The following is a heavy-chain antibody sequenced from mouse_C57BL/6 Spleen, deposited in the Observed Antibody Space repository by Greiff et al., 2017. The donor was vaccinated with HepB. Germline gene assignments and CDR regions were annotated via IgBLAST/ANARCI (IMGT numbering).Heavy chain of an antibody. J-gene: IGHJ2*01. CDR2: IDPSDSYT. CDR3: ARSRSGYRYYFDY. Sequence: QVQLQQPGAELVMPGASVKLSCKASGYTFTSYWMHWVKQRPGQGLEWIGEIDPSDSYTNYNQKFKGKSTLTVDKSSSTAYMQLSSLTSEDSAVYYCARSRSGYRYYFDYWGQGTTLTVSS. V-gene: IGHV1-69*01. CDR1: GYTFTSYW. D-gene: IGHD3-2*02.